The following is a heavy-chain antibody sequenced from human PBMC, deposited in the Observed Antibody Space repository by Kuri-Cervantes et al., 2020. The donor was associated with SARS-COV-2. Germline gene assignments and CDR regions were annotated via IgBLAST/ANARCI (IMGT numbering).Heavy chain of an antibody. J-gene: IGHJ3*02. CDR2: MNPNSGNT. Sequence: ASVKVSCKASGYTFTSYDINWVRQATGQGLEWMGWMNPNSGNTGYAQKFQGRVTITRNTSISTAYMEPSSLRSEDTAVYYCARVAPYSRTNDAFDIWGQGTMVTVSS. D-gene: IGHD4-11*01. CDR1: GYTFTSYD. CDR3: ARVAPYSRTNDAFDI. V-gene: IGHV1-8*03.